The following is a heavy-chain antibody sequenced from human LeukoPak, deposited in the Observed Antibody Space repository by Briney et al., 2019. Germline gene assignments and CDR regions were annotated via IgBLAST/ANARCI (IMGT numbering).Heavy chain of an antibody. CDR2: IYASGDT. CDR3: ARQGVATAIDY. V-gene: IGHV4-4*07. CDR1: GGSISSYY. D-gene: IGHD2-21*02. Sequence: SETLSLTCTVSGGSISSYYWSWIRQPAGKGLEWIGRIYASGDTNYNPSLKSRVTMSVDTSKNLFALKLSSVTAADTAVYYCARQGVATAIDYWGQGTLVTVSS. J-gene: IGHJ4*02.